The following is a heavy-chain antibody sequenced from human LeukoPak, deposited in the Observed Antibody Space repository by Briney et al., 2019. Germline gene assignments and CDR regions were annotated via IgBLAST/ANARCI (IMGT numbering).Heavy chain of an antibody. V-gene: IGHV3-9*03. CDR3: ARSLGIAARSYMDV. Sequence: GGSLRLSCAASGFTFDDYAMHWVRQAPGKGLEWVTGISWNSGSIGYADSVKGRFTISRDNAKNSLYLQMNSLRAEDMALYYCARSLGIAARSYMDVWGKGTTVTVSS. CDR1: GFTFDDYA. CDR2: ISWNSGSI. J-gene: IGHJ6*03. D-gene: IGHD6-6*01.